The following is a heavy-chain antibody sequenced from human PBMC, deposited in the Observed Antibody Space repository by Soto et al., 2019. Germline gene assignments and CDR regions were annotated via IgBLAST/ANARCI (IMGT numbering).Heavy chain of an antibody. J-gene: IGHJ5*02. CDR3: ARETPKYSSGRYNWFDP. CDR2: TYYRSKWYN. Sequence: SQTLSLTCAISGDSVSSNSAAWNWIRQSPSRGLEWLGRTYYRSKWYNDYAVSVKSRITINPDTSKNQFSLQLNSVTPEDTAVDYCARETPKYSSGRYNWFDPRGQGTLVTVSS. CDR1: GDSVSSNSAA. D-gene: IGHD6-19*01. V-gene: IGHV6-1*01.